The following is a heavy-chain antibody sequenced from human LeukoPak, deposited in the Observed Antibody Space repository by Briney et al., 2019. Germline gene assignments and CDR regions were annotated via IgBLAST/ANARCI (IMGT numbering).Heavy chain of an antibody. CDR3: ARRITGTTYSYYYYMDV. CDR2: ISYSGST. D-gene: IGHD1-20*01. J-gene: IGHJ6*03. CDR1: GDSTSSHS. V-gene: IGHV4-59*11. Sequence: SETLSLTCTVSGDSTSSHSWSWIRQPPGKGLEWIGYISYSGSTNYNPSLKSRVTMSVDTSKNQFSLRLNSVTAADTAVYYCARRITGTTYSYYYYMDVWGKGTTVTVS.